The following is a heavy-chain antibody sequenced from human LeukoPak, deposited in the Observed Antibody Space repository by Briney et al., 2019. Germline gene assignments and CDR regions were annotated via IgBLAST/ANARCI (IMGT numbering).Heavy chain of an antibody. CDR2: ISSSGSTI. CDR3: ARPSRPYRSSEYFQH. Sequence: GGSLRLSCAASGFTFSSYEMNWVRQVPGKGLEWISYISSSGSTIYFADSVKGRFTISRDNAKNSLYLQMNSLRAEDTAVYYRARPSRPYRSSEYFQHWGQGTLVIVSS. J-gene: IGHJ1*01. CDR1: GFTFSSYE. D-gene: IGHD6-13*01. V-gene: IGHV3-48*03.